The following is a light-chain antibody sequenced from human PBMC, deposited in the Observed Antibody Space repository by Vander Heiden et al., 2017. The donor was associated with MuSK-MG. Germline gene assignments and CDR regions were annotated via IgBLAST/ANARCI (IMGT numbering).Light chain of an antibody. J-gene: IGKJ3*01. CDR3: QQNDSNPPCT. Sequence: DIQLTQPPSSLSASVGDRVTITCRASQSIRNYLDWYQQKPGKGPKLLIYAASSLESGVPSRFSGSGYGKDFTLTISSRQPEDFASYYCQQNDSNPPCTFGHGTKVDVK. CDR1: QSIRNY. V-gene: IGKV1-39*01. CDR2: AAS.